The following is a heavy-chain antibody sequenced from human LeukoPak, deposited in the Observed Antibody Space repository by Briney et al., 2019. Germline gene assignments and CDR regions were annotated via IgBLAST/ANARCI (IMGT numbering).Heavy chain of an antibody. CDR2: IYSGGST. V-gene: IGHV3-53*01. D-gene: IGHD4-17*01. J-gene: IGHJ6*02. Sequence: PGGSLRLSCAASGFTVSSNYMSWVRQAPGRGLEWVSVIYSGGSTYYADSVKGRFTISRDNSKNTLYLQMNSLGAEDTAVYYCARDAAYGNYGMDVWGQGTTVTVSS. CDR1: GFTVSSNY. CDR3: ARDAAYGNYGMDV.